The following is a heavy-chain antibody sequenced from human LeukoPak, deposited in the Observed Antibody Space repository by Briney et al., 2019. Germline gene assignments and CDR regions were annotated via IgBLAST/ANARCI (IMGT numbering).Heavy chain of an antibody. V-gene: IGHV3-15*01. D-gene: IGHD4-23*01. CDR2: IKSKTDGGTT. Sequence: GGSLRLSCAASGFTFSNAWMSWVRQVPGKGLEWVGRIKSKTDGGTTDYAAPVKGRFTISRDDSKNTLYLQMSSLKTEDTAVYYCTTVPTTVVKGGPDYWGQGTLVTVSS. CDR3: TTVPTTVVKGGPDY. CDR1: GFTFSNAW. J-gene: IGHJ4*02.